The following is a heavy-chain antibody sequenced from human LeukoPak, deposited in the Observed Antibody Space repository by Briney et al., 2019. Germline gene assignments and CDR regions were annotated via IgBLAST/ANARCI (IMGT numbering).Heavy chain of an antibody. J-gene: IGHJ4*02. Sequence: GGSLRLSCAASGFTFSSYAMSWVRQAPGKGLEWVSAISGSGGSTYYADSVKGRFTISRDNSKNTLYLQMNSLRAEDTAVYYCAKPISISSGLLPFDYWGQGTLVTVSS. D-gene: IGHD6-19*01. CDR3: AKPISISSGLLPFDY. CDR1: GFTFSSYA. V-gene: IGHV3-23*01. CDR2: ISGSGGST.